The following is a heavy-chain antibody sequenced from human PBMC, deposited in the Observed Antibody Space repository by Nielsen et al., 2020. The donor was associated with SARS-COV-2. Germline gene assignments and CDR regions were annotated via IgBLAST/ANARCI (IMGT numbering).Heavy chain of an antibody. CDR2: IYYSGST. J-gene: IGHJ4*02. V-gene: IGHV4-31*03. CDR1: GGSISSGGYY. D-gene: IGHD3-9*01. Sequence: SETLSLTCTVSGGSISSGGYYWSWIRQHPGKGLEWIGYIYYSGSTYYNPSLKSRVTISVDTSKNQFSLKLSSVTAADTAVYYCARSGYDILTGYDDYWGQGTLVTVSS. CDR3: ARSGYDILTGYDDY.